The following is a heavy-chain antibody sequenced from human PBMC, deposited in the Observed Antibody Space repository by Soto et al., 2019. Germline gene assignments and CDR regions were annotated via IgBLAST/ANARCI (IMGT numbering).Heavy chain of an antibody. D-gene: IGHD3-10*01. Sequence: GASVKVSGKASGFTFTTYAMHLVRQAPGQRLXWXXXINTXXXNXXXXQNFQGRVTITRDTSANTAYMELSSLRSEDTAVYYCARDRGYFDYWGQGTLVTVSS. V-gene: IGHV1-3*04. CDR2: INTXXXNX. CDR3: ARDRGYFDY. J-gene: IGHJ4*02. CDR1: GFTFTTYA.